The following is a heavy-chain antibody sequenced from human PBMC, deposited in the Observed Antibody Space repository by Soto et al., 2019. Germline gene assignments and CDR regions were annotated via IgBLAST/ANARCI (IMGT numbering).Heavy chain of an antibody. CDR3: ARDGGRHSGGIDY. V-gene: IGHV1-69*01. CDR1: GGTFSSYS. J-gene: IGHJ4*02. CDR2: IIPIFGTA. D-gene: IGHD1-26*01. Sequence: QVQLVQSGAEVKKPGSSVKVSCKASGGTFSSYSINWVRQAPGQGLEWMGVIIPIFGTAKFAQKFQGRVTITADESTSTAYMELSSLRSEDTAVYYCARDGGRHSGGIDYWGQGTLVTVSS.